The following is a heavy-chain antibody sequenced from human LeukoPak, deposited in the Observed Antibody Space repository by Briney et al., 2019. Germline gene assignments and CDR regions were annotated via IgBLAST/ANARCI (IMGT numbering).Heavy chain of an antibody. CDR1: GFTFSSYW. J-gene: IGHJ4*02. Sequence: GGSLRLSCAASGFTFSSYWMSWVRQVPGKGLEWVANIRHDGSEKYFVDSVKGRFTISRDNAKNSLYLQMNSLRAEDTAVYYCAKDRGELYYFDYWGQGTLVTVSS. V-gene: IGHV3-7*05. CDR3: AKDRGELYYFDY. CDR2: IRHDGSEK. D-gene: IGHD2-15*01.